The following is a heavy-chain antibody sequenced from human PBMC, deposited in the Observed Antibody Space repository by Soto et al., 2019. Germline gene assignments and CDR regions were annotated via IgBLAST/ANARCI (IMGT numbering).Heavy chain of an antibody. Sequence: PSETLSLTYAVYGGTFSGYYWTWIRQPPGTGLEWIGEINHSGSTNYNPSLKSRVTISVDTSKNQFSLKLTSVTAADTAVYYCARDKITGLFDYWGPGTLVTVSS. J-gene: IGHJ4*02. CDR2: INHSGST. CDR3: ARDKITGLFDY. D-gene: IGHD2-8*02. V-gene: IGHV4-34*01. CDR1: GGTFSGYY.